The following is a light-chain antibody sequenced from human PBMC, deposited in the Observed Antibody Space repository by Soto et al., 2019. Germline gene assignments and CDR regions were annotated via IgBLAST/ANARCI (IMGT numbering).Light chain of an antibody. Sequence: EIVLTQSPATLSLYPGERATLSCRASQSVGSYLVWYQQKPGQAPRLLIHGASNRATGIPASFSGSGSGTDFTLTISSLEPEDFAVYYCQQRSSWPPLFGQGTRLEIK. V-gene: IGKV3-11*01. J-gene: IGKJ5*01. CDR2: GAS. CDR1: QSVGSY. CDR3: QQRSSWPPL.